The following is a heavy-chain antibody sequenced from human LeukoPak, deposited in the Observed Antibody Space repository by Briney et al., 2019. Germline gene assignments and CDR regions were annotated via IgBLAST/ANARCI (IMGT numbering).Heavy chain of an antibody. V-gene: IGHV3-23*01. CDR1: GFSFSSYA. Sequence: GGSLRLSCGASGFSFSSYATTWARQAPVKGLEWVSAISGDGTRTYYADSVKGRFTISRDNSEDTLYLQMHSLRAEDTAVYYCVRDPSGSGFAFDSWGQGALVTVSS. D-gene: IGHD1-1*01. CDR2: ISGDGTRT. CDR3: VRDPSGSGFAFDS. J-gene: IGHJ4*02.